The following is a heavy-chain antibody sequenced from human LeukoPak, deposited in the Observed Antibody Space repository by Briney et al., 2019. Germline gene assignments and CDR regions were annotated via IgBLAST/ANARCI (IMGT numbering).Heavy chain of an antibody. Sequence: GASVKVSCKASGYTFTAYYLQWVRLAPGQGLEWMGWINPKSGGTEYAQRFQGRVTMTRDTSTSTAYMELSRLRSDDTAVYYCAREISDYASAYWGQGTLVTVSS. CDR3: AREISDYASAY. CDR2: INPKSGGT. CDR1: GYTFTAYY. D-gene: IGHD4-17*01. V-gene: IGHV1-2*02. J-gene: IGHJ4*02.